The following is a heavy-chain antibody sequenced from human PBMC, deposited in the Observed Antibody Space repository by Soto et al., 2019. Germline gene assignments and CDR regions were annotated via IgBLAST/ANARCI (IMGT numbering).Heavy chain of an antibody. V-gene: IGHV1-18*01. CDR1: GYTFTTYG. J-gene: IGHJ6*02. D-gene: IGHD2-15*01. Sequence: ASVKVSCKASGYTFTTYGITWVRQAPGQGLEWVGWISAYDGHTSYAQKLQDRVTMTTDTSTSTAYMDLRSLRSDDSAVYYCARGQGEYCSGGSCYANYYYSGMDVWGQGTTVTVSS. CDR2: ISAYDGHT. CDR3: ARGQGEYCSGGSCYANYYYSGMDV.